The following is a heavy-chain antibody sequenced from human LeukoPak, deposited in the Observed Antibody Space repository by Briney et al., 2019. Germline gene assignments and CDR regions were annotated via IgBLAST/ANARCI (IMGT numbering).Heavy chain of an antibody. V-gene: IGHV3-48*02. J-gene: IGHJ4*02. Sequence: GGSLRLSCAASGFTFSNYAMNCVRQAPGKGLEWVSYISSSDSTTYYADSVKGRFTISRDNAKNSLYLQMNSLRDEDTAVYYSARAFCSSRSCYKSFDYWGQGTLVTVSS. CDR3: ARAFCSSRSCYKSFDY. CDR2: ISSSDSTT. CDR1: GFTFSNYA. D-gene: IGHD2-2*02.